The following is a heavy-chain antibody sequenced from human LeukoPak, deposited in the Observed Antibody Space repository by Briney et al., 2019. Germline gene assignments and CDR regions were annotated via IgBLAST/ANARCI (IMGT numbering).Heavy chain of an antibody. Sequence: GGSLRLSCGASGFTFCISTMNCVRQAPGKRVGGCSSSNSSSNHPHYRDSDKGRFTMSRDNAKNSLYLQMNSLRAEDTAVYYCVRGDGREYGGQGTLVTVSA. D-gene: IGHD5-24*01. CDR3: VRGDGREY. CDR2: SNSSSNHP. J-gene: IGHJ4*02. V-gene: IGHV3-21*01. CDR1: GFTFCIST.